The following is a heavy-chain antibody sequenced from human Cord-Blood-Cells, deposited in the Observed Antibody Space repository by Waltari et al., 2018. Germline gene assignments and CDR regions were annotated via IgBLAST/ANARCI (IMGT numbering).Heavy chain of an antibody. CDR3: AKDPDYDFWSGLDY. V-gene: IGHV3-23*01. Sequence: EVQLLESGGGLVQPGGSLRLSCAASGFTFSSYAMSWVRQAPGKGLEWVSAISGSGGSTYYADSGKGRFTISRDNSKNTLYLQMNSLRAEDTAVYYCAKDPDYDFWSGLDYWGQGTLVTVSS. D-gene: IGHD3-3*01. CDR1: GFTFSSYA. CDR2: ISGSGGST. J-gene: IGHJ4*02.